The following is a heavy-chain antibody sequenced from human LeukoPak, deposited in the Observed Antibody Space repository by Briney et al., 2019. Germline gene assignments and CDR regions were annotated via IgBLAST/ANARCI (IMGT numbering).Heavy chain of an antibody. CDR2: INPNSGGT. J-gene: IGHJ4*02. Sequence: ASVKVSCKASGYTFTGYYMHWVRQAPGQGLEWMGWINPNSGGTNYAQKFQGRVTMTRDTSISTAYMELSRLRSDDTAVYYCARGFWSGSYYFDYWGQGTLVTVSS. CDR1: GYTFTGYY. D-gene: IGHD3-3*01. CDR3: ARGFWSGSYYFDY. V-gene: IGHV1-2*02.